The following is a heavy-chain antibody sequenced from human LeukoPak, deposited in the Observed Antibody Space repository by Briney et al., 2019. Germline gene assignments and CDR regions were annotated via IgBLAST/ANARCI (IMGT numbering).Heavy chain of an antibody. CDR1: GGSITTYH. J-gene: IGHJ2*01. CDR2: IYNSGSD. Sequence: SETLSLTCTASGGSITTYHRSWIRQPPGKGLEWIGYIYNSGSDNYKPSLKSRLTISVDTSKNHFSLKLNSVTAADAAVYYCARAPVTGHWYFDLWGRGTLVAVSS. CDR3: ARAPVTGHWYFDL. V-gene: IGHV4-59*01. D-gene: IGHD6-19*01.